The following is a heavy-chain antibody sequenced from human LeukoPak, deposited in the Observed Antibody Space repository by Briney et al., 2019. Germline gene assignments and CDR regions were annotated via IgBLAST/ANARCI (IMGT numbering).Heavy chain of an antibody. CDR1: GFTFSSYS. CDR2: ISSSSSYI. CDR3: ARDWMTYYDFWSGYYKKDWFDP. Sequence: PGGSLRLSCAASGFTFSSYSMNWVRQAPGKGLEWVSSISSSSSYIYYADSVKGRFTISRDNAKHSLYLQMNSLRAEDTAVYHCARDWMTYYDFWSGYYKKDWFDPWGQGTLVTVSS. J-gene: IGHJ5*02. D-gene: IGHD3-3*01. V-gene: IGHV3-21*01.